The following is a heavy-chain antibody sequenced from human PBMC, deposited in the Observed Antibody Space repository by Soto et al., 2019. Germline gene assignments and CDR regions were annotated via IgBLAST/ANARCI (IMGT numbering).Heavy chain of an antibody. CDR2: INPSGGST. J-gene: IGHJ6*03. Sequence: ASVKVSCKASGYTFTSYYMHWVRQAPGQGLEWMGIINPSGGSTSYAQKFQGRVTMTRDTSTSTVYMELSSLRSEDTAVYYCARARDILTGYPYYYYYMDVWGKGTTVTVSS. CDR3: ARARDILTGYPYYYYYMDV. D-gene: IGHD3-9*01. CDR1: GYTFTSYY. V-gene: IGHV1-46*03.